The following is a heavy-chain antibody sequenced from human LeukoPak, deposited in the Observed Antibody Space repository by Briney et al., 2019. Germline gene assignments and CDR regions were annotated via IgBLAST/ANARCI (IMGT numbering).Heavy chain of an antibody. V-gene: IGHV3-30-3*01. CDR3: ARDGRYCSGGSCYSYYFDY. CDR2: ISYDGSNK. Sequence: GGSLRLSCAASGFTFSSYAMHWVRQAPGKGLEWVAVISYDGSNKYYADSVKGRFTISRDNSKNTLYLQMNSLRAEDTAVSYCARDGRYCSGGSCYSYYFDYWGQGTLVTVSS. CDR1: GFTFSSYA. J-gene: IGHJ4*02. D-gene: IGHD2-15*01.